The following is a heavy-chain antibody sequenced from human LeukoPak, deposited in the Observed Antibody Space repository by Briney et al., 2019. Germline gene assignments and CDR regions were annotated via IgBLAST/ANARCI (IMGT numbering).Heavy chain of an antibody. CDR3: ASSGLRAFQGAFDI. D-gene: IGHD3-3*02. CDR1: GFTLSRYE. CDR2: ISSSGSTI. Sequence: PGGSLTLSCGASGFTLSRYEMNLVRQAPGKGLEWVSYISSSGSTIYYADSVKGRFTISRDKAKNSLYLPMNSLRAEDTAVYYCASSGLRAFQGAFDIWGQGTMVTVSS. V-gene: IGHV3-48*03. J-gene: IGHJ3*02.